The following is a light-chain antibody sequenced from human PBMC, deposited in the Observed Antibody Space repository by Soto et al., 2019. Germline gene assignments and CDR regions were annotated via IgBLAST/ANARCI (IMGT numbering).Light chain of an antibody. CDR2: EVS. CDR1: SSDVGSYNL. Sequence: QSVLTQPASVSGSPGQSITISCTXTSSDVGSYNLVSWYQQHPGKAPKLMIYEVSKRPSGVSNRFSGSKSGNTASLTISGLQAEDEADYYCCSYAGSSTPYVFGTGTKVTVL. V-gene: IGLV2-23*02. CDR3: CSYAGSSTPYV. J-gene: IGLJ1*01.